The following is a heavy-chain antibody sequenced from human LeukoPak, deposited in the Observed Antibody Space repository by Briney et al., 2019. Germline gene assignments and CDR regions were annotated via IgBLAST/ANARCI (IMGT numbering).Heavy chain of an antibody. Sequence: PSETLSLTCAVSGGSISSGGYSWSWIRQPPGKGLEWIGYIYHSGSTYYNPSLKSRVTISVDRSKNQFSLKLSSVTAADTAVYYCARVQNCTNGVCYSFDPWGQGTLVTVSS. D-gene: IGHD2-8*01. CDR1: GGSISSGGYS. J-gene: IGHJ5*02. V-gene: IGHV4-30-2*01. CDR2: IYHSGST. CDR3: ARVQNCTNGVCYSFDP.